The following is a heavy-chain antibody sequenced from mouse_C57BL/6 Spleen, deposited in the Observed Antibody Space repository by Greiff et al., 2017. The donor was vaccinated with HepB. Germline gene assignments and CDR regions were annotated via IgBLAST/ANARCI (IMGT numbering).Heavy chain of an antibody. J-gene: IGHJ1*03. D-gene: IGHD1-1*01. CDR3: VRQTLLHRYFDV. V-gene: IGHV10-1*01. CDR1: GFSFNTYA. Sequence: DVKLQESGGGLVQPKGSLKLSCAASGFSFNTYAMNWVRQAPGKGLEWVARIRSKSNNYATYYADSVKDRFTISRDDSESMLYLQMNNLKTEDTAMYYCVRQTLLHRYFDVWGTGTTVTVSS. CDR2: IRSKSNNYAT.